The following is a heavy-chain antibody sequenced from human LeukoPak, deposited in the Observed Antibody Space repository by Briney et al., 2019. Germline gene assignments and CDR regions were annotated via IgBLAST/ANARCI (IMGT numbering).Heavy chain of an antibody. D-gene: IGHD5-12*01. CDR2: ISRSGSTI. CDR1: TFTFSSCE. V-gene: IGHV3-48*03. CDR3: ASGYDLPY. Sequence: PGGSLRLSCAASTFTFSSCEMNWVRQAPGKGLEWISYISRSGSTIYYADSVKGRFTISRDNAKNSLYLQMNSLRAEDTAVYYCASGYDLPYWGQGTLVTVSS. J-gene: IGHJ4*02.